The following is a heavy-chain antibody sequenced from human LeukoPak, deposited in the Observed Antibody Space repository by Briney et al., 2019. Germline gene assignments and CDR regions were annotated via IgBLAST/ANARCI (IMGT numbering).Heavy chain of an antibody. Sequence: PGGSLRLSCAASGFTFSSYGMHWVRQAPGKGLEWVSFILYHGGNTYYADSVKGRFTISRDNSKNTLYLHMSNLRAEDTAMYYCAKDFGYDYGDLDDYWGQGTLVTVSS. CDR2: ILYHGGNT. CDR1: GFTFSSYG. D-gene: IGHD4-17*01. CDR3: AKDFGYDYGDLDDY. J-gene: IGHJ4*02. V-gene: IGHV3-30*02.